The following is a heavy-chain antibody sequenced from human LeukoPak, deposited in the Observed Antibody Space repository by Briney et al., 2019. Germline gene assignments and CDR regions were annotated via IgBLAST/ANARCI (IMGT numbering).Heavy chain of an antibody. Sequence: PGGSLRLSCAASGFTFSSYWMSWVRQAPGKGLEWVANIKQDGSEKYYVDSVKGRFTISRDNAKNSLYLQMNSLRAEDTAVYYCARYSSSWYGDPEFDYWGQGTLVTVSS. CDR1: GFTFSSYW. CDR3: ARYSSSWYGDPEFDY. D-gene: IGHD6-13*01. V-gene: IGHV3-7*01. CDR2: IKQDGSEK. J-gene: IGHJ4*02.